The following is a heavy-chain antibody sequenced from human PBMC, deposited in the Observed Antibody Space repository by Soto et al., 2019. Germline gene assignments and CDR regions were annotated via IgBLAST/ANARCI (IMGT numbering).Heavy chain of an antibody. CDR2: VYHTGST. J-gene: IGHJ4*02. CDR1: GDSISSTHW. V-gene: IGHV4-4*02. CDR3: ATLPPRIVVTILPIPS. Sequence: QVQLRQSGPRLARPSGTLSLTCVVSGDSISSTHWWTWVRQTPGTGLEWIGEVYHTGSTKYNPSLNNRVTIPSDTSNNRFPPTLTSLPAAGTAVYYCATLPPRIVVTILPIPSWGQGTQVTVSS. D-gene: IGHD2-21*01.